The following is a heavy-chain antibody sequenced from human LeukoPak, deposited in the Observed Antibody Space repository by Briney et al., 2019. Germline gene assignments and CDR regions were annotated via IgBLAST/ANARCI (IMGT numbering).Heavy chain of an antibody. V-gene: IGHV4-39*01. D-gene: IGHD2-2*03. CDR2: IHYSGST. CDR1: GVSISSSDNY. Sequence: SSETLSLTCTVSGVSISSSDNYWGWIRQPPGKGLEWIGNIHYSGSTYYNPSLKGRVTISLDTSKNQLSLRLSSVTAADTAVYYCARHGSTDYFDYWGQGTLVTVSS. J-gene: IGHJ4*02. CDR3: ARHGSTDYFDY.